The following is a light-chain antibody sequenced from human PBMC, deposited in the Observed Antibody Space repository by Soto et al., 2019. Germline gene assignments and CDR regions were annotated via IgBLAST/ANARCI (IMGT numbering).Light chain of an antibody. Sequence: QSVLTQTPSASGSPGQSVSISCTGTSSDVGGYNYVSWYQQHPGKAPKLMIYEVSKRPSGVPDRFSGSKSGNTASLTVSGLQAEDEVDYYCSSYAGSNNPFVFGTGTKVTVL. CDR2: EVS. J-gene: IGLJ1*01. CDR3: SSYAGSNNPFV. V-gene: IGLV2-8*01. CDR1: SSDVGGYNY.